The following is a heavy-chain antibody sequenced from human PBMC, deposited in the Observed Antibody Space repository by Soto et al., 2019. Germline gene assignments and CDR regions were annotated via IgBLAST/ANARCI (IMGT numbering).Heavy chain of an antibody. V-gene: IGHV1-3*01. CDR1: GYTFTTYA. D-gene: IGHD2-2*01. Sequence: GASVKVSCKASGYTFTTYAMYWVRQAPGQRLEWMGWINAGNGNTKYSQKFQGRVTITRDTSASAAYMELTSMRSGDTAVYYCAIVYCVSTWCHHWFDPWGQGTLVTVSS. J-gene: IGHJ5*02. CDR3: AIVYCVSTWCHHWFDP. CDR2: INAGNGNT.